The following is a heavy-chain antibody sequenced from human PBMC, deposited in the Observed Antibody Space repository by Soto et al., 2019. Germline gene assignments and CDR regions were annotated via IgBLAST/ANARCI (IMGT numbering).Heavy chain of an antibody. CDR3: ARTRATVTTSGVYYYYYYMDV. CDR2: IKQDGSEK. D-gene: IGHD4-17*01. J-gene: IGHJ6*03. CDR1: GFAFSSYW. Sequence: EVQLVESGGGLVQPGGSLRLSCAASGFAFSSYWMSWVRQAPGKGLEWVANIKQDGSEKYYVDSVKGRFTISRDNAKNSLYLQMNGLRAEDTAVYYCARTRATVTTSGVYYYYYYMDVWGKGTTVTVSS. V-gene: IGHV3-7*01.